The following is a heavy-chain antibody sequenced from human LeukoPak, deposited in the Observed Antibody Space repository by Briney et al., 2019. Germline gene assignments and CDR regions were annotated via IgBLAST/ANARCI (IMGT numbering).Heavy chain of an antibody. CDR1: GFTVNSNY. D-gene: IGHD6-13*01. CDR2: LYSGGTT. V-gene: IGHV3-66*02. J-gene: IGHJ4*02. CDR3: ATIAAAAPGY. Sequence: GGSLRLSCAASGFTVNSNYMSWVPQAPGKGLEWLSILYSGGTTYYADSVEGRFTISRDNSKNTLYLQMNSLRPEDTAVYFCATIAAAAPGYWGQGTLVTVSS.